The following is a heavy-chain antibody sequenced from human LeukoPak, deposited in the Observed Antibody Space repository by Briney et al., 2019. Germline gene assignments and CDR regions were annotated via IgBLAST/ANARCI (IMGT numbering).Heavy chain of an antibody. CDR3: ASNRSSSD. J-gene: IGHJ1*01. D-gene: IGHD6-6*01. V-gene: IGHV4-34*01. CDR1: GGSFSGYY. CDR2: INHSGST. Sequence: SETLSLTCAVYGGSFSGYYWTWIRQPPGKGLEWIGEINHSGSTNYNPSLKSRVTISVDTSKNQFSLKVSSVTAADTAVYYCASNRSSSDWGQGTVVTVSS.